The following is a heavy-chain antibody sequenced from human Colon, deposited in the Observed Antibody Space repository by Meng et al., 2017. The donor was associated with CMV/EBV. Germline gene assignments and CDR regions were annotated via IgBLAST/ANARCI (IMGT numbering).Heavy chain of an antibody. Sequence: EVQLVESGGGMVKPGGSLRLYCAASGFTFSSYSMNWVRQAPGKGLEWVSSISSSSSYIYYADSVKGRFTISRDNAKNSLYLQMNSLRAEDTAVYYCARVWVEMATIGTFDYWGQGTLVTVSS. CDR3: ARVWVEMATIGTFDY. V-gene: IGHV3-21*01. CDR1: GFTFSSYS. D-gene: IGHD5-24*01. CDR2: ISSSSSYI. J-gene: IGHJ4*02.